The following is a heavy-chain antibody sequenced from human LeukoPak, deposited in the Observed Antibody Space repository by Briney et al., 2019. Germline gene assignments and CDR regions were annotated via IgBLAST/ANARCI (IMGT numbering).Heavy chain of an antibody. CDR2: ISGSGGST. J-gene: IGHJ4*02. CDR3: AKVNFGEITLGGVIIDY. Sequence: GGSLRLSCAASGFTFSSYAMSWVRQAPGKGLEWVSAISGSGGSTYYADSVKGRFTISRDNSKNTLYLQMNSLRAEDTAVYYCAKVNFGEITLGGVIIDYWGQGTLVTVSS. D-gene: IGHD3-16*02. CDR1: GFTFSSYA. V-gene: IGHV3-23*01.